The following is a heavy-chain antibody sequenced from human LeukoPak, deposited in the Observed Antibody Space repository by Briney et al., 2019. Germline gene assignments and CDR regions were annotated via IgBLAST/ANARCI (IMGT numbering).Heavy chain of an antibody. CDR2: ISYDGSNK. CDR3: VVCSSTSCYPRAYYYYYYYMDV. CDR1: GFTFSSYA. V-gene: IGHV3-30*04. J-gene: IGHJ6*03. Sequence: GGSLRLSCAASGFTFSSYAIHWVRQAPGKGLEWVAVISYDGSNKYYADSVKGRFTISRDNSKNTLYLQMNSLRAEDTAVYYCVVCSSTSCYPRAYYYYYYYMDVWGKGTTVTISS. D-gene: IGHD2-2*01.